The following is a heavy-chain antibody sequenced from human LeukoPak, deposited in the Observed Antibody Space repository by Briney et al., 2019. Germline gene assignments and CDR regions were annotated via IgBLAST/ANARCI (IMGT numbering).Heavy chain of an antibody. CDR1: GGSISSYY. V-gene: IGHV4-59*01. CDR3: ARERAVTTYYYFDY. D-gene: IGHD4-17*01. CDR2: IHYSGST. J-gene: IGHJ4*02. Sequence: PSETLSLTCTVSGGSISSYYWSWIRQPPGKGLEWIGYIHYSGSTNYNPSLKSRVTISVDTSKKQFSLKLSSGTAADTAVYYCARERAVTTYYYFDYWGQGTLVTVSS.